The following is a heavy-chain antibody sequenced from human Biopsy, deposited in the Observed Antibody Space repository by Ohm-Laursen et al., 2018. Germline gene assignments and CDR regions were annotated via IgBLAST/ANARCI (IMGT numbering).Heavy chain of an antibody. V-gene: IGHV1-2*02. D-gene: IGHD2-15*01. CDR3: AKGQDLRGGAEYFQH. CDR1: GYTFTPYY. Sequence: ASVKVSCKASGYTFTPYYIHWMRQVPGQGLEWMGWINPHSGTTKFAQDFQGRVTMTRDTSITTAYMELRRLRSDDTAVYYCAKGQDLRGGAEYFQHWGRGALVTVSS. CDR2: INPHSGTT. J-gene: IGHJ1*01.